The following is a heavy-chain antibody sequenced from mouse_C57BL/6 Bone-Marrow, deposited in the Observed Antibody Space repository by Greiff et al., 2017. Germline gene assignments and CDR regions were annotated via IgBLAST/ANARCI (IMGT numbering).Heavy chain of an antibody. CDR2: ISSGGSYT. J-gene: IGHJ3*01. CDR3: ASRVAWFAY. V-gene: IGHV5-6*02. Sequence: EVKLVESGGDLVKPGGSLKLSCAASGFTFSSYGMSWVRQTPDKRLEWVATISSGGSYTYYPDSVKGRFTISRDNAKNTLYLQMSSLKSEDTAMYYCASRVAWFAYWGQGTLVTVSA. CDR1: GFTFSSYG.